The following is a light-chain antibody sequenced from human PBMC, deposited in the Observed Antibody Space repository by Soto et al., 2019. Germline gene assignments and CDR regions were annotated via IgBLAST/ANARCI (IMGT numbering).Light chain of an antibody. V-gene: IGLV2-14*01. CDR3: DSYTSGSSYV. CDR1: SSDVGGYNY. J-gene: IGLJ1*01. Sequence: QSALTQPASVSGSPGQSITISCTGTSSDVGGYNYVSWYQQHPGKAPKLMIYDVSYRPSGVSDRFSGSKSGNTASLTISGLLFEVVADYFADSYTSGSSYVLGIGTKFTV. CDR2: DVS.